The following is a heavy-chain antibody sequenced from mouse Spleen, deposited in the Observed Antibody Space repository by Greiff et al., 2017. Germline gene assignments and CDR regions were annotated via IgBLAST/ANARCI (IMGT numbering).Heavy chain of an antibody. Sequence: QVQLQQSGAELVRPGASVTLSCKASGYTFTDYEMHWVQQTPVHGLEWIGALDPETGGTAYNQKFKGKALLTADKSSSTAYMELRSLTSEDSAVYYCTRPANGGIFDYWGQGTTLTVSA. CDR3: TRPANGGIFDY. D-gene: IGHD4-1*01. V-gene: IGHV1-15*01. CDR1: GYTFTDYE. J-gene: IGHJ2*01. CDR2: LDPETGGT.